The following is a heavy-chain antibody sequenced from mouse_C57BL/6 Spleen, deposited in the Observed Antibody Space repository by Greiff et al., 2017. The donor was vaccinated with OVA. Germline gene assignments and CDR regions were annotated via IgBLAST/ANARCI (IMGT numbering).Heavy chain of an antibody. CDR1: GFTFSSYA. CDR2: ISAGGSYT. V-gene: IGHV5-4*01. D-gene: IGHD2-5*01. J-gene: IGHJ4*01. Sequence: EVKLVESGGGLVKPGGSLKLSCAASGFTFSSYAMSWVRQTPEKRLEWVATISAGGSYTYYPDNVKGRFTISRDNAKNNLYLQMSHLKSEDTAMYYGARDVVTGYGYAMDYWGQGTSVTVSS. CDR3: ARDVVTGYGYAMDY.